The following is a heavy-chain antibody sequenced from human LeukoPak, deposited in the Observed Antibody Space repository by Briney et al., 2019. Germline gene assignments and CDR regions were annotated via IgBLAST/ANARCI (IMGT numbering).Heavy chain of an antibody. V-gene: IGHV3-30*18. CDR2: ISYDGSNK. J-gene: IGHJ4*02. CDR3: AKGVDYDSSGYYPLDY. CDR1: GFTFSSYG. Sequence: PGGSLRLSCAAPGFTFSSYGMHWVRQAPGKGLEWVAVISYDGSNKYYADSVKGRFTISRDNSKNTLYLQMNSLRAEDTAVYYCAKGVDYDSSGYYPLDYWGQGTLVTVSS. D-gene: IGHD3-22*01.